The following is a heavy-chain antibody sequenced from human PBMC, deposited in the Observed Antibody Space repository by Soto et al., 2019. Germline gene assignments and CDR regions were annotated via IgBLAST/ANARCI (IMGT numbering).Heavy chain of an antibody. CDR3: ARWGGIAVAGQAFDI. J-gene: IGHJ3*02. D-gene: IGHD6-19*01. V-gene: IGHV1-69*02. CDR1: GGTFSSYT. Sequence: ASVKVSCKASGGTFSSYTISWVRQAPGQGLEWMGRIIPILGIANYAQKFQGRVTITAGKSTSTAYMELSSLRSEDTAVYYCARWGGIAVAGQAFDIWGQGTMVTVSS. CDR2: IIPILGIA.